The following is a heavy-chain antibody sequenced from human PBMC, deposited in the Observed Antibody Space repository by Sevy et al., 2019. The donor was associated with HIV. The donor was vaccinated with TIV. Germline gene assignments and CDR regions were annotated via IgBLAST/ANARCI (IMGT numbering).Heavy chain of an antibody. CDR3: ATTKDYYESSGDPFDY. D-gene: IGHD3-22*01. CDR1: GGTFSSYA. J-gene: IGHJ4*02. CDR2: IIPIFGTA. Sequence: ASVKVSCKASGGTFSSYAISWVRQAPGQGLEWMGGIIPIFGTANYAQKFQGRVTITADESTSTAYMELSSLRSEDSAVYFCATTKDYYESSGDPFDYWGQGTLVTVSS. V-gene: IGHV1-69*13.